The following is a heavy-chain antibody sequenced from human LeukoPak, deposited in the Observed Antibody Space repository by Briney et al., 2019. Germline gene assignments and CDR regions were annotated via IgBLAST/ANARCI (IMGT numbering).Heavy chain of an antibody. CDR2: IYYTGST. CDR3: ARHRAYSSSSPFDY. Sequence: SETLSLTCSVSGGSISSLYWSWIRQPQGKGLKWIGYIYYTGSTNYNPSLKSRVTMFVDMSKNQFSLRLSSVTAADTAVYYCARHRAYSSSSPFDYWGQGTLVTVSS. D-gene: IGHD6-6*01. J-gene: IGHJ4*02. CDR1: GGSISSLY. V-gene: IGHV4-59*08.